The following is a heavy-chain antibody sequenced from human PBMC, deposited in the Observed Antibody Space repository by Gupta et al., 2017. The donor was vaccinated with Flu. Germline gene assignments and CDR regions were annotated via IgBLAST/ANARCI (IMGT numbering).Heavy chain of an antibody. CDR3: AREGSYYDRGGACFQH. Sequence: PGQGLEWMGGIIPIFGTANYAQKFQGRVTITADESTSTAYMELSSLRSEDTAVYYCAREGSYYDRGGACFQHWGQGTLVTVSS. J-gene: IGHJ1*01. D-gene: IGHD3-22*01. CDR2: IIPIFGTA. V-gene: IGHV1-69*01.